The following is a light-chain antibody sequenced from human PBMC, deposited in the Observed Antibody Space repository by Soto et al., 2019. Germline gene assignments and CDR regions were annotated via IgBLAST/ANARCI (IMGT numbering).Light chain of an antibody. CDR1: QSLSVSY. CDR2: GAS. J-gene: IGKJ5*01. CDR3: QQYGNSPIT. V-gene: IGKV3-20*01. Sequence: EIVLTQSPGTLSLSPWDRATLSCRASQSLSVSYLAWYQQRPGQAPRLLIDGASSRATGVPDRFSGTGSGTDFTLTISRLEPEDFAVFYCQQYGNSPITFGQGTRLEIK.